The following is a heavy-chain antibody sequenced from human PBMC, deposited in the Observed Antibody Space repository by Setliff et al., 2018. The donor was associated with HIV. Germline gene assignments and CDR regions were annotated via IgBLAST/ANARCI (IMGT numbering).Heavy chain of an antibody. Sequence: SETLSLTCAVYGGSFSGYYWSWIRQPPGKGLEWLGHIYSSGSTNYNPSLKSRVTISVDTSKNQFSLKLYSVTAADTAVYYCARGFDYAQRPPLYYFDYWGQGTLVTVSS. D-gene: IGHD2-2*01. CDR3: ARGFDYAQRPPLYYFDY. V-gene: IGHV4-59*12. J-gene: IGHJ4*02. CDR1: GGSFSGYY. CDR2: IYSSGST.